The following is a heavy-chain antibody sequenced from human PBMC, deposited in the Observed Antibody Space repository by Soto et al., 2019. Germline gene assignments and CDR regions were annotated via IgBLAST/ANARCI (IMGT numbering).Heavy chain of an antibody. CDR1: GFTFSTYG. Sequence: QVQLVESGGGVVQPGRSLRLSCAASGFTFSTYGIHWVRQAPGKGLEWLAVIWYDGSKKYYADSVQGRFTISRDNSKNTGYLQMNSLRSEDTAVYYCVEVHCGGDCYSNPYFDYWGQGTLVTVSS. J-gene: IGHJ4*02. CDR2: IWYDGSKK. V-gene: IGHV3-33*01. D-gene: IGHD2-21*02. CDR3: VEVHCGGDCYSNPYFDY.